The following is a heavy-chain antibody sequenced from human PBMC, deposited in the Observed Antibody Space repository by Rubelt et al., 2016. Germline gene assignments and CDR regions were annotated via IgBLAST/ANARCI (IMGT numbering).Heavy chain of an antibody. CDR2: INGDESDI. D-gene: IGHD2-15*01. J-gene: IGHJ4*02. V-gene: IGHV3-74*01. CDR1: GFNFGTHW. Sequence: EVHLVESGGDLVQPGGSLSLSCAASGFNFGTHWMNWVRQAPGKGLVCVARINGDESDISYADSVTGRFTVYRDNARNTRYRQKDSMLAEGTAVYYCVNCGHILVAPEAFDYWCPGTLVTVSP. CDR3: VNCGHILVAPEAFDY.